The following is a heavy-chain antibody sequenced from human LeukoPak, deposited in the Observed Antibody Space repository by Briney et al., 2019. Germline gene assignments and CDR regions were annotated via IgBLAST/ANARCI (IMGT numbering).Heavy chain of an antibody. CDR3: ANGGAAGPLDY. Sequence: GGSLRLSCAASGFTFSSYGMHWVRQAPGKGLEWVAFIWDDGSDKYYADSVKGRFTISRDNSKNTLYLQMNSLRAEDTAVYYCANGGAAGPLDYWGQGTLVTVSS. CDR2: IWDDGSDK. J-gene: IGHJ4*02. V-gene: IGHV3-30*02. CDR1: GFTFSSYG. D-gene: IGHD6-13*01.